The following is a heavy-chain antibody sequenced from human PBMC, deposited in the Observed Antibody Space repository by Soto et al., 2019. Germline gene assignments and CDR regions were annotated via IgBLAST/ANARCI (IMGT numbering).Heavy chain of an antibody. CDR1: GGFTSTNNW. V-gene: IGHV4-4*02. J-gene: IGHJ4*02. CDR2: AYHSGST. D-gene: IGHD3-10*01. Sequence: QLQLQESGPGLVRPSGTLSLTCAVSGGFTSTNNWWSWVRQPPGKGLEWIGDAYHSGSTEYNPSLKSRVSRSVDKSQNQDSLKLTSATAADTAVYYCARSPPSSYYGGSGTFDYWGQGTLVTVSS. CDR3: ARSPPSSYYGGSGTFDY.